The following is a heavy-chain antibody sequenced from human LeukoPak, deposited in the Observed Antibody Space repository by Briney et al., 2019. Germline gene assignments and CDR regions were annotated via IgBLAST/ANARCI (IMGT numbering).Heavy chain of an antibody. D-gene: IGHD5-12*01. J-gene: IGHJ4*02. CDR3: AKDLVTYSGYEEYYYDY. Sequence: GGSLRLSCTAAGFTFSSYAMSWVRQAPGKGLEWVSFISGSGGRTYYADSVRGRFTISRDNSKNTLYLQMNSLRAEDTAVYYCAKDLVTYSGYEEYYYDYWGQGTLVTVFS. CDR1: GFTFSSYA. V-gene: IGHV3-23*01. CDR2: ISGSGGRT.